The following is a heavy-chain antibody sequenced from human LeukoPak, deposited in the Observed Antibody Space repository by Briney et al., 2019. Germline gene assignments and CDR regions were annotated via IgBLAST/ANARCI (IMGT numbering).Heavy chain of an antibody. CDR3: ARSVEGYCSGGSCYSYYYYMDV. D-gene: IGHD2-15*01. CDR1: GGSISSHY. J-gene: IGHJ6*03. CDR2: IYYSGST. V-gene: IGHV4-59*11. Sequence: PSETLSLTCTVSGGSISSHYWSWIRQPPGKGLEWIGYIYYSGSTNYNPSLKSRVTISVDTSKNQFSLKLSSVTAADTAVYYCARSVEGYCSGGSCYSYYYYMDVWGKGTTVTVSS.